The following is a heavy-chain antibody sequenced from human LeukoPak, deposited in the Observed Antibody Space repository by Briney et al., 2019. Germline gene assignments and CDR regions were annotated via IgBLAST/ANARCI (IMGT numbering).Heavy chain of an antibody. J-gene: IGHJ4*02. CDR3: ARKAQYNGHYPLDY. Sequence: GGSLRLSCAASGFTFTSYSMSWVRQAPGKGLEWVSGTSDRGDYTYYADSVKGRFTISGDSSKNTLFLQMNSLRAEDTALYFCARKAQYNGHYPLDYWGQGTLVTVSS. V-gene: IGHV3-23*01. D-gene: IGHD1-7*01. CDR1: GFTFTSYS. CDR2: TSDRGDYT.